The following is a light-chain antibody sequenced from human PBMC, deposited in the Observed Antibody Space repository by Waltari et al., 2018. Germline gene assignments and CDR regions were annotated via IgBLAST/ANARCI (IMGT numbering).Light chain of an antibody. J-gene: IGLJ2*01. Sequence: SYVVTQSPSVSVAPGETARITCGGDNIGSTSVHLYKQRPGKAPVLVISYDSDRPSGIPERFSGSNAGNTATLTISWVEAEDEADYYCLVWHSTIDHQGVFGGGTKLTVL. CDR3: LVWHSTIDHQGV. V-gene: IGLV3-21*04. CDR1: NIGSTS. CDR2: YDS.